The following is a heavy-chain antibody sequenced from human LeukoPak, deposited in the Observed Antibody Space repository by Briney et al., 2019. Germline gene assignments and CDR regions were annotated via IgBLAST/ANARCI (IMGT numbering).Heavy chain of an antibody. J-gene: IGHJ4*02. CDR3: ARLSGTYSRGGDH. D-gene: IGHD1-26*01. V-gene: IGHV3-11*01. CDR1: GFTFSDFH. Sequence: GGSLRLSCTASGFTFSDFHMSWIRQAPGKGLEWVSHISGSGYAIHHPGSVKGRFTISRDNAKNSLYLQMNSLRVEDSAVHYCARLSGTYSRGGDHWGQGTLVTVPS. CDR2: ISGSGYAI.